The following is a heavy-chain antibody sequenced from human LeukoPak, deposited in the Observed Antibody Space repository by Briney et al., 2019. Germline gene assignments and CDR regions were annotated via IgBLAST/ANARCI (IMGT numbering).Heavy chain of an antibody. J-gene: IGHJ1*01. V-gene: IGHV4-34*01. CDR3: ARGYCSGGTCYRSYFQH. D-gene: IGHD2-15*01. CDR2: INHSGST. CDR1: GGSFSGYY. Sequence: SETLSLTCAVYGGSFSGYYWSWIRQPPGKGLEWIGEINHSGSTNYNPSLKSRVTISIDTSKNQFSLKLSSVTAADTAVYYCARGYCSGGTCYRSYFQHWGQGALVTVSS.